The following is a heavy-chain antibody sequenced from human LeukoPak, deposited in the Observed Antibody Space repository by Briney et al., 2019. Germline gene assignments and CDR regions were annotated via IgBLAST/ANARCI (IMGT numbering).Heavy chain of an antibody. CDR2: INHSGST. Sequence: SGTLSLTCAVNGGSFSGYYWTWIRQPPGEGLEWIGEINHSGSTNYNPSLKSRVTISVDTSKNQFSLNLSSVTAADTAVYYCARRDYHDSSAYLRNWGQGTLVTVSS. CDR3: ARRDYHDSSAYLRN. D-gene: IGHD3-22*01. V-gene: IGHV4-34*01. J-gene: IGHJ4*02. CDR1: GGSFSGYY.